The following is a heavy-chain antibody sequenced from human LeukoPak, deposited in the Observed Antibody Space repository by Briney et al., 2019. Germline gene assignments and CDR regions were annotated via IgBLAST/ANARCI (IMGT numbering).Heavy chain of an antibody. CDR3: ARGYDSGSYYVY. D-gene: IGHD3-22*01. Sequence: GGSLRLSCAASGFTFSSYEMNWVRQAPGKGLEWVSYISRSASTIYYADSVKGRFTISRDNAKNSLYLQMNSLRAEDTAVYYCARGYDSGSYYVYWGQGTLVTVSS. V-gene: IGHV3-48*03. J-gene: IGHJ4*02. CDR1: GFTFSSYE. CDR2: ISRSASTI.